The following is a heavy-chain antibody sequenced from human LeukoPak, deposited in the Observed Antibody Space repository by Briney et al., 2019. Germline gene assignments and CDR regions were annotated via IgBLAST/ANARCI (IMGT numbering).Heavy chain of an antibody. Sequence: ASVKASCKASGYTFTSYGISWVRQAPGQGLEWMGWISAYNGDTNYAQKLQGRVTMTTDTSTSTAYMELRSLRSDDTAVYYCARDPGYSSFQSTPYNWFDPWGQGTLVTVSS. CDR2: ISAYNGDT. CDR1: GYTFTSYG. D-gene: IGHD6-13*01. CDR3: ARDPGYSSFQSTPYNWFDP. J-gene: IGHJ5*02. V-gene: IGHV1-18*01.